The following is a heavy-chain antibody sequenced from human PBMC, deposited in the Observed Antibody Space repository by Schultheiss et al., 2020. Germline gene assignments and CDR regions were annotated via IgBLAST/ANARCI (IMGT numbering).Heavy chain of an antibody. Sequence: SETLSLTCAVYGGSFSGYYWSWIRQPPGKGLEWIGSIYYSGSTYYNPSLKSRVTISVDTSKNQFSLKLSSVTAADTAVYYCARGISYYTFDYWGQGTLVT. CDR3: ARGISYYTFDY. CDR1: GGSFSGYY. J-gene: IGHJ4*02. V-gene: IGHV4-34*01. CDR2: IYYSGST. D-gene: IGHD1-26*01.